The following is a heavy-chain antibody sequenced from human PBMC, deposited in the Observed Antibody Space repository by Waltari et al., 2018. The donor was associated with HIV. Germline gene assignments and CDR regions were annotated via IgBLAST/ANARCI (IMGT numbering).Heavy chain of an antibody. CDR2: IYYSGST. CDR3: ARGIVTGWWFDP. J-gene: IGHJ5*02. Sequence: QVQLQESGPGLVKPSETLSLTCTVSVGSISSYYWSWIRQPPGKGLEWIGYIYYSGSTNYNPSLKSRVTISVDTSKNQFSLKLSSVTAADTAVYYCARGIVTGWWFDPWGQGTLVTVSS. CDR1: VGSISSYY. D-gene: IGHD1-26*01. V-gene: IGHV4-59*01.